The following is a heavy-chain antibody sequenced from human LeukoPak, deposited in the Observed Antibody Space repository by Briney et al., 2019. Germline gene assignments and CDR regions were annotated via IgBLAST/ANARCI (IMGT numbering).Heavy chain of an antibody. CDR1: GGSISSSSYY. J-gene: IGHJ4*02. V-gene: IGHV4-39*01. CDR2: IYYSGST. D-gene: IGHD3-22*01. Sequence: PSETLSLTCTVSGGSISSSSYYWGWIRQPPGKGLEWIGSIYYSGSTYYNPSLKSRVTISVDTSKNQFSLKLSSVTAADTAVYYCARNYDNSGYYLTFDYWGQGTLVTVSS. CDR3: ARNYDNSGYYLTFDY.